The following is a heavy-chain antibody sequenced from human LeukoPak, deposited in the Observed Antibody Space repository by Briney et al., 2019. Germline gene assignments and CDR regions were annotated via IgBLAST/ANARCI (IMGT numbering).Heavy chain of an antibody. J-gene: IGHJ4*02. CDR2: ISAYNGNI. D-gene: IGHD6-19*01. Sequence: ASVKVSCKASGYTFTSYGISWVRQAPGQGLEWMGWISAYNGNINYAQKLQGRVTMTTDTSTSTAYMELRSMRSDDTAVYYCARTGYSSGWYSLSYYFDYWGQGTLVTVSS. CDR1: GYTFTSYG. CDR3: ARTGYSSGWYSLSYYFDY. V-gene: IGHV1-18*01.